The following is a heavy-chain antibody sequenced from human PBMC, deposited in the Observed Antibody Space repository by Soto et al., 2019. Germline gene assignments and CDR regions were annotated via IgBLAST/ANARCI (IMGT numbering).Heavy chain of an antibody. CDR1: AHTLTRGY. V-gene: IGHV1-46*01. Sequence: ASVKVSGKAPAHTLTRGYIQRDLQAPRHVVEWMGIINPHGGSTRFAQTFQGRITMTTDTSTSTVYMELRSLRSEDTAVYYCARSSGGVFGIIIEGSGWLAPCGQGSLVTVSS. J-gene: IGHJ5*02. CDR3: ARSSGGVFGIIIEGSGWLAP. CDR2: INPHGGST. D-gene: IGHD3-16*02.